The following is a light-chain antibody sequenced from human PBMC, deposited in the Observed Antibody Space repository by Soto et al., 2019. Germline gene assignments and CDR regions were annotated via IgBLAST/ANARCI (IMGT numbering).Light chain of an antibody. CDR3: QHHYHLPIT. CDR1: QSISSSY. V-gene: IGKV3D-7*01. J-gene: IGKJ5*01. CDR2: GAS. Sequence: ELVLTKTPESLSVSQEEGASLSCRVSQSISSSYLSWYQQRPGQAPRLLIYGASTRATGIPARFSGSGCGSGTDSTLSISSLHPEDLAVYHCQHHYHLPITCAQGTRLEI.